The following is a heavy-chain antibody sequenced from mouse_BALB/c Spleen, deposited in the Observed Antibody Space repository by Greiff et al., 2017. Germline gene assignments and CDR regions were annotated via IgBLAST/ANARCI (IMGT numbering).Heavy chain of an antibody. V-gene: IGHV2-6-7*02. Sequence: VQLQESGPGLVAPSQSLSITCTVSGFSLTGYGVNWVRQPPGKGLEWLGMIWGDGSTDYNSALKSRLSISKDNSKSQVFLKMNSLQTDDTARYYCARTMITTRSSWFAYWGQGTLVTVSA. J-gene: IGHJ3*01. CDR2: IWGDGST. D-gene: IGHD2-4*01. CDR3: ARTMITTRSSWFAY. CDR1: GFSLTGYG.